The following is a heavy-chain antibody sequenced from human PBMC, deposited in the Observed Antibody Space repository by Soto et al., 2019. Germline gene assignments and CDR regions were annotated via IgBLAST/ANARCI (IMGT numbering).Heavy chain of an antibody. CDR2: INHSGST. J-gene: IGHJ5*02. D-gene: IGHD2-8*01. Sequence: QVQLQQWGAGLLKPSETLSLTCAVYGGSFSGYYWSWIRQPPGKGLEWIGEINHSGSTNYNPSLKSRVTISVDTSKNQFSLKLSSVTAADTAVYYCARSQPKYAQSIRYPLLRWFDPWGQGTLVTVSS. CDR3: ARSQPKYAQSIRYPLLRWFDP. V-gene: IGHV4-34*01. CDR1: GGSFSGYY.